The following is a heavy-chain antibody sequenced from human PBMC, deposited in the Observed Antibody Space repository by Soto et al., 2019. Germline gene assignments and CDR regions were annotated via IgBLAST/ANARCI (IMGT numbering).Heavy chain of an antibody. V-gene: IGHV3-33*01. Sequence: QVQLVESGGGVVQPGRSLRLSCVASGFYLSSYGMHWVRQAPGKGLEWVAVSWHDGSKAYYADSVKGRFTISRDNSKDTLYLQMNSLRDDDTAVYYCARDRDGGWYLFDSWGQGTLVTVSS. CDR3: ARDRDGGWYLFDS. CDR2: SWHDGSKA. D-gene: IGHD6-19*01. J-gene: IGHJ4*02. CDR1: GFYLSSYG.